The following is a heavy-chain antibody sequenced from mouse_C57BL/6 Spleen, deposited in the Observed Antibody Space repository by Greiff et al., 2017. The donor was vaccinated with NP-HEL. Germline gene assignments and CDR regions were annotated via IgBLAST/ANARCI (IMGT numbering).Heavy chain of an antibody. D-gene: IGHD1-1*01. CDR3: ARLGYYGSSLWAMDY. CDR1: GYTFTSYW. J-gene: IGHJ4*01. Sequence: VQLQQPGAELVKPGASVKLSCKASGYTFTSYWMHWVKQRPGRGLEWIGRIDPNSGGTKYNEKFKSKATLTVDKPSSTAYMQLSSLTSEDSVVYYCARLGYYGSSLWAMDYWGQGTSVTVSS. V-gene: IGHV1-72*01. CDR2: IDPNSGGT.